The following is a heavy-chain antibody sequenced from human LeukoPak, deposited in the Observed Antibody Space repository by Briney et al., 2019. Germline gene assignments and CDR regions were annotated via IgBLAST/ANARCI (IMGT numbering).Heavy chain of an antibody. Sequence: PGGSLRLSCAASGFTFSSYAMSWVRQAPGKGLEWVSAISGSGDSTYYADSVKGRFTISRDKSKNTLYLQMNSLRVEDTAIYYCAKDDDRGGYYSGYLDYWGQGTLVTVSS. V-gene: IGHV3-23*01. CDR3: AKDDDRGGYYSGYLDY. J-gene: IGHJ4*02. CDR1: GFTFSSYA. D-gene: IGHD3-3*01. CDR2: ISGSGDST.